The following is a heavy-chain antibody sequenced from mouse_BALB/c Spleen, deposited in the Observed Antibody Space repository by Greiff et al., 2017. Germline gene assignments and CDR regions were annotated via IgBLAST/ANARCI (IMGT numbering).Heavy chain of an antibody. J-gene: IGHJ4*01. CDR2: INPGSGGT. Sequence: VKLMESGAELVRPGTSVKVSCKASGYAFTNYLIEWVKQRPGQGLEWIGVINPGSGGTNYNEKFKGKATLTADKSSSTAYMQLSSLTSDDSAVYFCAREGYHYAMDYWGQGTSVTVSS. CDR3: AREGYHYAMDY. D-gene: IGHD2-2*01. V-gene: IGHV1-54*01. CDR1: GYAFTNYL.